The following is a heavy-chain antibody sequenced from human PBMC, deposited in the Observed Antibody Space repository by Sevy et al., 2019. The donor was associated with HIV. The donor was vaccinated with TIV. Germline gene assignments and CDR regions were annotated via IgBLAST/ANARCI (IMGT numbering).Heavy chain of an antibody. D-gene: IGHD1-1*01. V-gene: IGHV4-39*07. J-gene: IGHJ6*03. CDR2: IRYSGST. Sequence: SETLSLTCAVSGASISSSGYYWGWIRQPPGKGLEWIASIRYSGSTYYNPSLRSRVTISVDTSKNQFSLKLSSVTAADTAVYYCARATPPLAYYYYYMDVWGKGTTVTVSS. CDR1: GASISSSGYY. CDR3: ARATPPLAYYYYYMDV.